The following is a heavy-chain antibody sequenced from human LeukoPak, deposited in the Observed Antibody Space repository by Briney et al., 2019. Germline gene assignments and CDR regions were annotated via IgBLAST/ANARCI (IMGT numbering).Heavy chain of an antibody. Sequence: NASETLSLTCTVSGGSISSSSYYWGWIRQPPGKGLEWIGSIYYSGSTYYNPSLKSRVTISVDTSKNQFSLKLSSVTAADTAVYYCARPNDSSSSVDYWGQGTLVTVSS. V-gene: IGHV4-39*01. J-gene: IGHJ4*02. CDR2: IYYSGST. D-gene: IGHD6-6*01. CDR3: ARPNDSSSSVDY. CDR1: GGSISSSSYY.